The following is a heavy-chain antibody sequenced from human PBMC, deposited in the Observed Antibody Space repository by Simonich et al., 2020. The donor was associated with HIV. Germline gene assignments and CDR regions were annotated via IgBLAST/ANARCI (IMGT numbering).Heavy chain of an antibody. CDR1: GGSFSGYY. CDR3: ARLTAGGLGEYFQH. V-gene: IGHV4-34*01. J-gene: IGHJ1*01. Sequence: QVQLQQWGAGLLKPSETLSLTCAVYGGSFSGYYWRWIRQPPGKGLEWIGEINHSGSTNYNPSLKSRVPISVDTSKNQFSLKLSSVTAADTAVYYCARLTAGGLGEYFQHWGQGTLVTVSS. D-gene: IGHD6-13*01. CDR2: INHSGST.